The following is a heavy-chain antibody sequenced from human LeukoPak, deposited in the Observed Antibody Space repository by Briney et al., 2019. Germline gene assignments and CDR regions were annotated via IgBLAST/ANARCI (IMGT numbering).Heavy chain of an antibody. J-gene: IGHJ4*02. CDR1: GFTFSSYG. CDR3: TTEAYDSSGYYHYYFDY. CDR2: IKSKTDGGTT. Sequence: GGSLRLSCAASGFTFSSYGMSWVRQAPGKGLEWVGRIKSKTDGGTTDYAAPVKGRFTISRDDSKNTLYLQMNSLKTEDTAVYYCTTEAYDSSGYYHYYFDYWGQGTLVTVSS. D-gene: IGHD3-22*01. V-gene: IGHV3-15*01.